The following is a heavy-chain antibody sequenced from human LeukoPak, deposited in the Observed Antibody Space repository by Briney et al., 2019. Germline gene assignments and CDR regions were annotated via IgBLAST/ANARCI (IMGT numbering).Heavy chain of an antibody. CDR3: ARDLEHYDFWSGYHY. CDR1: GFTFSSYA. Sequence: GGSLRLSCAASGFTFSSYAMHWVRQAPGKGLEWVAVISYDGSNKYYADSVKGRFTISRDNSKNTLYLQMNSLRAEDTAVYYCARDLEHYDFWSGYHYWGQGTLVTVSS. V-gene: IGHV3-30-3*01. D-gene: IGHD3-3*01. CDR2: ISYDGSNK. J-gene: IGHJ4*02.